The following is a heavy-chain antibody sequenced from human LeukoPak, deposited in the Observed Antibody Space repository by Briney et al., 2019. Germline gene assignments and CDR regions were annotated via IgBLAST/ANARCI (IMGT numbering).Heavy chain of an antibody. CDR3: ARGRHYYDSNIIDIGH. CDR2: ISPSGGST. D-gene: IGHD3-16*01. CDR1: GYTFTSYY. Sequence: GASVKVSCKASGYTFTSYYMDWVRQAPGQGLEWMGVISPSGGSTIYAQKFQGRVTMTRDMSTSTVYMELSSLKSEDTAVYYCARGRHYYDSNIIDIGHWGQGTLVTVSS. J-gene: IGHJ5*02. V-gene: IGHV1-46*01.